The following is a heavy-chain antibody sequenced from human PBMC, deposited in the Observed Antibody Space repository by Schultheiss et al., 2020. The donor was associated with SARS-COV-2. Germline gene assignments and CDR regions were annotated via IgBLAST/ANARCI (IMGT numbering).Heavy chain of an antibody. Sequence: GSLRLSCTVSGGSISSRNWWSWVRQPPGKGLEWIGEIYHSGSTNYNPSLKSRVTISVDKSKNQFSLKVSSVTAADTAVYYCASPSGTTYYYGMDVWGQGTTVTVSS. D-gene: IGHD1-7*01. V-gene: IGHV4-4*02. J-gene: IGHJ6*02. CDR1: GGSISSRNW. CDR3: ASPSGTTYYYGMDV. CDR2: IYHSGST.